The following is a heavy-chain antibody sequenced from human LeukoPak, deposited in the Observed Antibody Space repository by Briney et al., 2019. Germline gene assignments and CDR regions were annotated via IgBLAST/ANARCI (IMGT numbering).Heavy chain of an antibody. V-gene: IGHV4-61*02. D-gene: IGHD2-15*01. CDR3: ARELGYCSGGSCHPYYFDY. Sequence: SETLSLTCTVSGGSISSGSYYWSWIRQPAGKGLEWIGRIYTSGSTNYNPSLKSRVTISVDTSKNQFSLKLSSVTAADTAVYYCARELGYCSGGSCHPYYFDYWGQGTLVTVSS. CDR2: IYTSGST. J-gene: IGHJ4*02. CDR1: GGSISSGSYY.